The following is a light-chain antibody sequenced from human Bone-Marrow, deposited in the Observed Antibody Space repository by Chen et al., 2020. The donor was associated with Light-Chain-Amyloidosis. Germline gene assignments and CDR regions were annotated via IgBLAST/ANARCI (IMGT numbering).Light chain of an antibody. J-gene: IGLJ2*01. Sequence: QSALTQPASVSGSPGQSITLSRTGTSSDVGGYNYVSWYQQHPGKAPKLMIYDVSNRPSGVSNRFSGSKSGNTASLTISGLQAEDEADYYCSSYTSSSTLDVVFGGGTKLTVL. CDR2: DVS. CDR1: SSDVGGYNY. V-gene: IGLV2-14*01. CDR3: SSYTSSSTLDVV.